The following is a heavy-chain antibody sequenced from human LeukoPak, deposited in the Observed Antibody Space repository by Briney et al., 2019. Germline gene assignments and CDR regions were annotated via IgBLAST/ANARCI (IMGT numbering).Heavy chain of an antibody. Sequence: GGSLRLSCAASGFTFSSYAMSWVRQAPGKGLESVSAVSGSGGSTYYADSVKGRFTISRDNSKNTLYLQMNSLRAEDTAVYYCAKWGYCSSTSCHPYYYYMDVWGKGTTVTVSS. V-gene: IGHV3-23*01. J-gene: IGHJ6*03. D-gene: IGHD2-2*01. CDR3: AKWGYCSSTSCHPYYYYMDV. CDR1: GFTFSSYA. CDR2: VSGSGGST.